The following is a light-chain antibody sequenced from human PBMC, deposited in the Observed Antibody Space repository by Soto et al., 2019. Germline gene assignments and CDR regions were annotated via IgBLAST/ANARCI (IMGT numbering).Light chain of an antibody. V-gene: IGLV2-8*01. CDR3: GSYAGFNNFV. Sequence: QSVLTQPPSASGSPGQSVTISCTGTRIDVAGYNFVYWYQQHPGKAPKLIVYEVTKRPSGVPDRFSGSKSGNTASLNVSGLQAEDEAHYYCGSYAGFNNFVFGTGTKVTVL. J-gene: IGLJ1*01. CDR2: EVT. CDR1: RIDVAGYNF.